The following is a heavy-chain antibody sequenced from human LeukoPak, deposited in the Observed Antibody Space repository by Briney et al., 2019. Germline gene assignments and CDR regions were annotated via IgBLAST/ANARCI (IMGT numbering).Heavy chain of an antibody. Sequence: GGSLRLSCAASGFTVSSNYMSWVRQAPGKGLEWVSVIYTSGGTYYADSVKGRFTISRDNSKNTLFLRMNSLRAEDTAVYYCARDTGSKTPGAMMGATGDAFDIWGQGTMVTVSS. CDR2: IYTSGGT. D-gene: IGHD1-26*01. V-gene: IGHV3-53*01. CDR3: ARDTGSKTPGAMMGATGDAFDI. J-gene: IGHJ3*02. CDR1: GFTVSSNY.